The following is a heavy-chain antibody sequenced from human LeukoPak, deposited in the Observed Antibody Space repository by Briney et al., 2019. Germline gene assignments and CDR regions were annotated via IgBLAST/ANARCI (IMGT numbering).Heavy chain of an antibody. CDR2: IRGGGGSA. V-gene: IGHV3-23*01. CDR3: ASSYYYEASGYHRPPEN. D-gene: IGHD3-22*01. J-gene: IGHJ4*02. CDR1: GFTFSAYA. Sequence: GGSLRLSCTASGFTFSAYAMMWVRQAPGKGPEWVSAIRGGGGSAFYADSVKGRFTISRDNSKYTLFLQMNSLRPEDTAVYYCASSYYYEASGYHRPPENWGQGTLVTVSS.